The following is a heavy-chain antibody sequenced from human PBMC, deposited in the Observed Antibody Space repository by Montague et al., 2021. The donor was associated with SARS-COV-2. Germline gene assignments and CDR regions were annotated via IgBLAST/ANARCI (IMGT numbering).Heavy chain of an antibody. Sequence: SETLSLTCTVAGGSVSSSPYDWGWIRQPPGRGLEWVGSISYSGRTYFXPSLKSRLTMSVDSSENQFSLRLSSVTAADTAVYYCASSYYYGSGTYVYNYYMDVWGKGTTVTVSS. J-gene: IGHJ6*03. CDR1: GGSVSSSPYD. V-gene: IGHV4-39*01. CDR2: ISYSGRT. CDR3: ASSYYYGSGTYVYNYYMDV. D-gene: IGHD3-10*01.